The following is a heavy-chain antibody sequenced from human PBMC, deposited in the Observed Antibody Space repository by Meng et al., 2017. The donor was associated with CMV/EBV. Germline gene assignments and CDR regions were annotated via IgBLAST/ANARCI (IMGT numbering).Heavy chain of an antibody. D-gene: IGHD4-17*01. Sequence: GESLKISCAASGFTFSSYAMSWVRQAPGKGLEWVSVIYSGGSSTYYADSVKGRFTISRDNSKNTLYLQMNSLRAEDTAVYYCATSRFHGDFTDAVNIWGQGTLVTVSS. CDR3: ATSRFHGDFTDAVNI. V-gene: IGHV3-23*03. J-gene: IGHJ3*02. CDR1: GFTFSSYA. CDR2: IYSGGSST.